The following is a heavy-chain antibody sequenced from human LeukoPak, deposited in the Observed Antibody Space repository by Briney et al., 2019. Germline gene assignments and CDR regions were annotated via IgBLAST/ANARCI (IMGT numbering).Heavy chain of an antibody. CDR2: ISGSGGST. J-gene: IGHJ2*01. CDR1: GFTFSSYA. V-gene: IGHV3-23*01. D-gene: IGHD3-10*01. Sequence: GGSLRLSCAASGFTFSSYAMSWVRQAPGKGLEWVSAISGSGGSTYYADSVKGRFTISRDNSKNTLYLQMNSLRADDTAVYYCARELVSSGTGYFDLWGRGTLVTVSS. CDR3: ARELVSSGTGYFDL.